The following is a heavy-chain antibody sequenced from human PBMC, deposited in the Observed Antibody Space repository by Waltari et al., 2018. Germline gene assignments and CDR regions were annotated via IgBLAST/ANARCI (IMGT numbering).Heavy chain of an antibody. Sequence: QVQLVQSGAEVKKPGSSVKVSCKASGGTFSSYAISWVRQAPGQGIEWMGRITPIFGTANNEQRFQGRVTITQKKSTGTAYRGRGSLRSENRAVYYWAGGGGDQQLDYWGQGTLVTVSS. CDR1: GGTFSSYA. CDR2: ITPIFGTA. V-gene: IGHV1-69*14. D-gene: IGHD3-10*01. CDR3: AGGGGDQQLDY. J-gene: IGHJ4*02.